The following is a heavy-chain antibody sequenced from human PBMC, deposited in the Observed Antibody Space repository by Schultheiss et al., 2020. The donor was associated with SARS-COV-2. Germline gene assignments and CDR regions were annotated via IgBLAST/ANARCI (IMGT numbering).Heavy chain of an antibody. V-gene: IGHV3-30*19. D-gene: IGHD6-13*01. CDR2: ISYDGSNK. CDR1: GFTFSSYG. Sequence: GGSLRLSCAASGFTFSSYGMHWVRQAPGKGLEWVAVISYDGSNKYYADSVKGRFTISRDNSKNTLYLQMNSLRAEDTALYYCAKSEGAAVTDAFDIWGQGTMVTVSS. J-gene: IGHJ3*02. CDR3: AKSEGAAVTDAFDI.